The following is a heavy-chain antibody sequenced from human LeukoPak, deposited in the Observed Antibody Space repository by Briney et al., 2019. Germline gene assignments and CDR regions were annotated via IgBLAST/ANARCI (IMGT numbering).Heavy chain of an antibody. Sequence: ASVKVSCKASGGTFSSYAISWVRQATGQGLEWMGWMNYNSGNTGYAQKFQGRVIMTRNISISTAYMELSSLRSEDSAVYYCARVKYNWNDIFENWFDPWGQGTLVTVSS. CDR2: MNYNSGNT. CDR3: ARVKYNWNDIFENWFDP. V-gene: IGHV1-8*02. CDR1: GGTFSSYA. D-gene: IGHD1-1*01. J-gene: IGHJ5*02.